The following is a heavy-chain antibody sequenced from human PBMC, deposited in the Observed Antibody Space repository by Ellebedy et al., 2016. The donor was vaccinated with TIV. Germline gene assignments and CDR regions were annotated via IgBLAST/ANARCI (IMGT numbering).Heavy chain of an antibody. CDR1: GFTFSSYW. CDR3: ARVYDSIDN. Sequence: PGGSLRLSCAASGFTFSSYWMSWVSQAQGKGREWVANIKQEGSEKYYVDSVKGRFTISRDNAKNALYLQMNSLSAEDTAGYDCARVYDSIDNWGQGTLVTVSP. J-gene: IGHJ4*02. D-gene: IGHD3-22*01. V-gene: IGHV3-7*01. CDR2: IKQEGSEK.